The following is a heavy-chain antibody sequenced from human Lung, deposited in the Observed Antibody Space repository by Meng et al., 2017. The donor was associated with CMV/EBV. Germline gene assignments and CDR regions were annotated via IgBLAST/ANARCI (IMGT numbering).Heavy chain of an antibody. J-gene: IGHJ6*02. CDR2: IYYSGSM. D-gene: IGHD3-3*01. V-gene: IGHV4-39*07. CDR1: GGSISSSNYY. CDR3: ARDRLYYLCSGYVNYYGLDV. Sequence: SETLSPXXTVSGGSISSSNYYWGWIREPPGKGLEWTGSIYYSGSMFYNSSHKSRVTISVDTAKNQFSLKLSSVTTADTAVYYCARDRLYYLCSGYVNYYGLDVWGQGTTVTVSS.